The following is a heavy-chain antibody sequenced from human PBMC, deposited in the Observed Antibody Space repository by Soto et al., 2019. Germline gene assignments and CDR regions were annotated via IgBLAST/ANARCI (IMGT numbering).Heavy chain of an antibody. J-gene: IGHJ4*02. D-gene: IGHD1-1*01. CDR2: ISSSSSYI. V-gene: IGHV3-21*01. Sequence: PGGSLRLSCAASGYTFSSYSMNWVRQAPGKGLEWVSSISSSSSYIYYADSVKGRFTISRDNAKNSLYLQMNSLRAEDTAVYYCARVFLVFGSGTRLDYWGQGTLVTGSS. CDR3: ARVFLVFGSGTRLDY. CDR1: GYTFSSYS.